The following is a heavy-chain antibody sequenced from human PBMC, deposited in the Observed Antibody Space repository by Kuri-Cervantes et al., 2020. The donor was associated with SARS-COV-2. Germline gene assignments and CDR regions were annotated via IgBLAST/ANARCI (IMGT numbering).Heavy chain of an antibody. V-gene: IGHV3-21*01. Sequence: GESLKISCAASGFTFSNYNMNWVRQAPGKGLEWVSSISSGSTYIYYADSVKGRFTISRDNAKNSLSLQLNSLRAEDTAVYYCAKGYQFVGYSYGQGLFDYWGQGTLVTVSS. CDR3: AKGYQFVGYSYGQGLFDY. CDR2: ISSGSTYI. CDR1: GFTFSNYN. D-gene: IGHD5-18*01. J-gene: IGHJ4*02.